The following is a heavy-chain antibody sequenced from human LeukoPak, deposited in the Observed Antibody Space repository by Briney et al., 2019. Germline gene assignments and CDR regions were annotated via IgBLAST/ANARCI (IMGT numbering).Heavy chain of an antibody. J-gene: IGHJ6*02. CDR1: GGSISSYY. V-gene: IGHV4-59*01. Sequence: SETLSLTCTVSGGSISSYYWSWIRQPPGKGLEWIGYIYYSGSTNYNPSLKSRATISVDTSKNQFSLKLSSVTAADTAVYYCARDSGSSSWYRGFRGEYGMDVWGQGTTVTVSS. CDR2: IYYSGST. D-gene: IGHD6-13*01. CDR3: ARDSGSSSWYRGFRGEYGMDV.